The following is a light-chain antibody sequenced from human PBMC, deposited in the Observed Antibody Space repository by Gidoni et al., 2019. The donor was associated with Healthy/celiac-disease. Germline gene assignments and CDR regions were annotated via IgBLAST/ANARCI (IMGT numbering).Light chain of an antibody. CDR2: GKN. Sequence: SSMLSHDPALSVALRQTVRITCQGDSLRSYYASWYQQKPGQAPVLVIYGKNNRPSGIPDRFSGSISGNTASLTITGAQAEDEADYYCNSRDSSGNPPVVFGGGTKLTVL. J-gene: IGLJ2*01. CDR3: NSRDSSGNPPVV. CDR1: SLRSYY. V-gene: IGLV3-19*01.